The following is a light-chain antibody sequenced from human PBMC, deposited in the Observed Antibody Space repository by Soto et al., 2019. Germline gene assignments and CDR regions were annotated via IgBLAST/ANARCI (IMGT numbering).Light chain of an antibody. CDR3: LQLNTYPWT. CDR1: QSVSSN. CDR2: GAS. V-gene: IGKV3-15*01. Sequence: VLTQSPGPLSLFPVEISTLSCRASQSVSSNLAWYQQKPGQAPRLLIYGASTRATGIPARFSGSGSGTEFTLTISSLQPEDVATYYCLQLNTYPWTFGQGTKVDIK. J-gene: IGKJ1*01.